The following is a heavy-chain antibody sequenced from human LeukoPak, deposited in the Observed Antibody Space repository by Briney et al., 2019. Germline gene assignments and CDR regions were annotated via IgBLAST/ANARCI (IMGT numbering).Heavy chain of an antibody. CDR1: GFTFINYG. CDR2: VWYDGNNK. Sequence: QSGGSLRLSCAASGFTFINYGMYWVRQAPGKGLEWVATVWYDGNNKYYADSVRGRFTISRDNSKNMVFLHMNSLRVEDTAIYYCARDPDRSGFDFWGQGTLLTVSS. D-gene: IGHD1-14*01. J-gene: IGHJ4*02. V-gene: IGHV3-33*07. CDR3: ARDPDRSGFDF.